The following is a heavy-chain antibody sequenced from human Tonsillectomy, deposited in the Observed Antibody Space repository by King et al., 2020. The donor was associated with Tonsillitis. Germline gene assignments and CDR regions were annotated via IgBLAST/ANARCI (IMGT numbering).Heavy chain of an antibody. J-gene: IGHJ6*02. CDR2: IIPIVGRS. V-gene: IGHV1-69*09. D-gene: IGHD5-18*01. Sequence: QLVQSGAEVKKPGSSVKVSCKASGGSFSSYALSWVRQAPGQGLEWMGRIIPIVGRSKYGQKFQGRVTITADKSTSTAYMELSSLRSEDTAVYYCANDPPHTYGYGRSYYYYGMDVWGQGPTVTVSS. CDR1: GGSFSSYA. CDR3: ANDPPHTYGYGRSYYYYGMDV.